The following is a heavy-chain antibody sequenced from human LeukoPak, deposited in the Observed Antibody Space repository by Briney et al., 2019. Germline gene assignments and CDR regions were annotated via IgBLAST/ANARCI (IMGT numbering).Heavy chain of an antibody. CDR2: IYYSGST. CDR1: GGSISSYY. D-gene: IGHD3-22*01. CDR3: ARLVKNSDYYDSSGPKEIRYFDY. J-gene: IGHJ4*02. Sequence: KPSETLSLTCTGSGGSISSYYWSWIRQPPGKGLEWIGYIYYSGSTNYNPSLKSRVTISVDTSKNQFSLKLSSVTAADTAVYYCARLVKNSDYYDSSGPKEIRYFDYWGQGTLVTVSS. V-gene: IGHV4-59*08.